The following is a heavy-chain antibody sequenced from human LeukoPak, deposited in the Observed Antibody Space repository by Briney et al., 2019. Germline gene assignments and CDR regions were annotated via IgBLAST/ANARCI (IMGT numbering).Heavy chain of an antibody. CDR2: IYYSGST. CDR1: GGSISSGGYY. CDR3: ARVIGGLLPFDY. D-gene: IGHD3-22*01. J-gene: IGHJ4*02. Sequence: SETLSLTCTVSGGSISSGGYYWSWIRQHPGKGLEWIGYIYYSGSTYYNPSLKSRVTISVDTSKNQFSLKLSSVTAADTAVYYCARVIGGLLPFDYWGQGTLVTVSS. V-gene: IGHV4-31*03.